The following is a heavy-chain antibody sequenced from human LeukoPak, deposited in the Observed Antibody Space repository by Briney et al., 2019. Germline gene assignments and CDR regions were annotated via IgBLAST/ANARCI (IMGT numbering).Heavy chain of an antibody. Sequence: ASVKVSCKASGYTFTSYYMHWVRQAPGQGLEWMGIINPSGGSTSYAQEFQGRVTMTRDTSTSTVYMELSSLRSEDTAVYYCARVSDSSSWYGDYYYGMDVWGQGTTVTVSS. CDR3: ARVSDSSSWYGDYYYGMDV. D-gene: IGHD6-13*01. V-gene: IGHV1-46*01. J-gene: IGHJ6*02. CDR2: INPSGGST. CDR1: GYTFTSYY.